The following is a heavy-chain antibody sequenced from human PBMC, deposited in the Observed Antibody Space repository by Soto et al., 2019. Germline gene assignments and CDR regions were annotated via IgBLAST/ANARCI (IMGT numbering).Heavy chain of an antibody. Sequence: GGSLRLSCAASGFTFSSYSMNWVRQAPGKGLEWVSSISSSSSYIYYADSVKGRFTISRDNAKNSLYLQMNSLRAEDMAVYYCAREGRITIFENPYYYYMDVWGKGTTVTVSS. V-gene: IGHV3-21*01. CDR2: ISSSSSYI. J-gene: IGHJ6*03. D-gene: IGHD3-3*01. CDR1: GFTFSSYS. CDR3: AREGRITIFENPYYYYMDV.